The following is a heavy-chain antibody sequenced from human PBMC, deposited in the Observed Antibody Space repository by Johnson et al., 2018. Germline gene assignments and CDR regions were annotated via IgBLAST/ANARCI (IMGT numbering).Heavy chain of an antibody. J-gene: IGHJ1*01. CDR2: IKSKSDTGTT. D-gene: IGHD3-22*01. CDR3: TTGHYYDGSVAEYFHH. CDR1: GFTFSSYW. Sequence: EVQLLETGGGLVQPGGSLRLSCAASGFTFSSYWMSWVRQAPGKGLEWVGRIKSKSDTGTTDYAAPVNGRFTISRDDSKNTLYLKMNSLKTEDTAVYYCTTGHYYDGSVAEYFHHWGQGTLVTVSS. V-gene: IGHV3-15*01.